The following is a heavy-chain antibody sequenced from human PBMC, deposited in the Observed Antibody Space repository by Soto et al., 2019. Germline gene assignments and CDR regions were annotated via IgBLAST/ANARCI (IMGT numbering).Heavy chain of an antibody. CDR1: GYTFTNYW. Sequence: GESLKISCKGSGYTFTNYWIGWVRQMPGKGLEWMGIIYPGDSDTKYNPSFQGQVTISADKSITTTYLQWSSLKASDTAIYYCAASTFYYGMEVWGQGTTVTVSS. J-gene: IGHJ6*02. V-gene: IGHV5-51*01. CDR3: AASTFYYGMEV. CDR2: IYPGDSDT.